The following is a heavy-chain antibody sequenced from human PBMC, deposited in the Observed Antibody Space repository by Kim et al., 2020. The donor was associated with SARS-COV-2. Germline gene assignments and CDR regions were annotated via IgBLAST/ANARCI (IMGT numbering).Heavy chain of an antibody. J-gene: IGHJ2*01. CDR2: IWYDGSNK. Sequence: GGSLRLSCAASGFTFSSYAIHWVRQAPGKGLEWVAVIWYDGSNKYYADSVKGRFTISRDNSKNTLYLQMNILRAEDTAVYYCAKGTYNWNSHAWNWYFDLWGRGTLVTVSS. D-gene: IGHD1-7*01. V-gene: IGHV3-33*06. CDR1: GFTFSSYA. CDR3: AKGTYNWNSHAWNWYFDL.